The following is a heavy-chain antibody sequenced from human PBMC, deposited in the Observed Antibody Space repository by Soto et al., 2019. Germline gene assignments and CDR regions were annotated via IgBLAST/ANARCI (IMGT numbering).Heavy chain of an antibody. CDR2: IYSGGST. J-gene: IGHJ4*02. Sequence: GGSLRLSCVASGFTDSSNYMSWVRQAPGKGLEWVSVIYSGGSTYYADSVKGRFTISRDNSKNTLYFQMNSLTADDTAVYYCAGPGEWPDEQIDCWGQGTLVTVSS. D-gene: IGHD3-16*01. V-gene: IGHV3-66*01. CDR3: AGPGEWPDEQIDC. CDR1: GFTDSSNY.